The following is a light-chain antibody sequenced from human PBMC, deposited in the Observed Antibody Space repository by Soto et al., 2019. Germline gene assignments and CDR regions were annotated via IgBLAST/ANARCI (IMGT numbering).Light chain of an antibody. J-gene: IGKJ3*01. CDR1: QSVSSY. CDR3: QQYNNWPV. V-gene: IGKV3-15*01. CDR2: GAS. Sequence: EIVMTQSPATLSVSPGERATLSCRASQSVSSYLAWYQQKPGQAPRLLIYGASTRATGIPARFSGSGSGTEFTLTISSLQSEDFAVYYCQQYNNWPVFGPGTKVDIK.